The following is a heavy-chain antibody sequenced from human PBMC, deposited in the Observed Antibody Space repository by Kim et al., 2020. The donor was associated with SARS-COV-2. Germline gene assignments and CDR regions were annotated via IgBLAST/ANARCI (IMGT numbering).Heavy chain of an antibody. D-gene: IGHD6-6*01. CDR1: GGSISSGGYY. J-gene: IGHJ5*02. V-gene: IGHV4-31*03. CDR3: AREIFEQLAPSVWFDP. Sequence: SETLSLTCTVSGGSISSGGYYWSWIRQHPGKGLEWIGYIYYSGSTYYNPSLKSRVTISVDTSKNQFSLKLSSVTAADTAVYYCAREIFEQLAPSVWFDPWGQGTLVTVSS. CDR2: IYYSGST.